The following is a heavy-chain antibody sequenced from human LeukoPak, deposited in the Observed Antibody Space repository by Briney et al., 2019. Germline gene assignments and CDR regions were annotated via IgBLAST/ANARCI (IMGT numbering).Heavy chain of an antibody. D-gene: IGHD1-14*01. J-gene: IGHJ5*02. CDR1: GYTFTSYD. CDR2: MNPNSGNT. CDR3: ARGPVPVNWFDP. V-gene: IGHV1-8*01. Sequence: ASVKVSCKASGYTFTSYDINWVRQATGQGLEWMGWMNPNSGNTGYAQKFQGRVTMTRNTSISTAYMELSSLRSEDTAVYYCARGPVPVNWFDPWGQGTLVTVSS.